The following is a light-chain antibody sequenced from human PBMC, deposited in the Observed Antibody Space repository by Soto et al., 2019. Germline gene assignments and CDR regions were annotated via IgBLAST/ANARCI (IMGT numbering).Light chain of an antibody. CDR2: RAS. J-gene: IGKJ1*01. Sequence: EIVLTQSPGTLSLSPGERATLSCRASQSVSSSYLAWYQQKPGQSPRLLIYRASSRATGIPDRFSGSGSGTDFTLTITRLEPEDFAVYYCQQYGRSPKMFGQGTKVDIK. CDR1: QSVSSSY. CDR3: QQYGRSPKM. V-gene: IGKV3-20*01.